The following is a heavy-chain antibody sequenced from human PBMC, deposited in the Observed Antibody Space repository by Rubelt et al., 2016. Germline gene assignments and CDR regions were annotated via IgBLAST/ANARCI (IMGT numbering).Heavy chain of an antibody. CDR3: ARSDIVATITDY. CDR2: ISSSGSTI. CDR1: GFTFSRYE. J-gene: IGHJ4*02. D-gene: IGHD5-12*01. V-gene: IGHV3-48*03. Sequence: EVQLVESGGGLVQPGGSLRLSCAASGFTFSRYEMNWVRQAPGKGLEWVSYISSSGSTIYYADSVKGRFTISRDNAKNSLYLQMNGLRAEDTAVYYCARSDIVATITDYWGQGTLVTVSS.